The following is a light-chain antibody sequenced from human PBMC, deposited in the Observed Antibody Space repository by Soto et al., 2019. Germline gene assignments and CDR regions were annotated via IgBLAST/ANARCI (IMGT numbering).Light chain of an antibody. Sequence: IVLTQSPGTLSLSPGERATLSCRASQVVRDNYLAWYQQKPGRPPTFLIYGASKRVFGISDRFSGSGYGTEFTLTINRLEPEDSAVYYCQQYGSSPRTFGQGTKLEIK. V-gene: IGKV3-20*01. CDR1: QVVRDNY. J-gene: IGKJ2*01. CDR2: GAS. CDR3: QQYGSSPRT.